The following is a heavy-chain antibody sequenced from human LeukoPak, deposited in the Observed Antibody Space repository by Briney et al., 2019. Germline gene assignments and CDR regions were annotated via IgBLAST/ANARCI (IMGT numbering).Heavy chain of an antibody. D-gene: IGHD6-13*01. V-gene: IGHV3-7*01. CDR3: ARDPGSSSFDL. Sequence: GGSLRLSCAASGFSFSTYWMSWVRQTPEKGLEFVANINQDASVRNYMDSLKGRCTISRDNAKKSVYLGINSLRADDTAVYYCARDPGSSSFDLWGQGALVTVSS. J-gene: IGHJ4*02. CDR1: GFSFSTYW. CDR2: INQDASVR.